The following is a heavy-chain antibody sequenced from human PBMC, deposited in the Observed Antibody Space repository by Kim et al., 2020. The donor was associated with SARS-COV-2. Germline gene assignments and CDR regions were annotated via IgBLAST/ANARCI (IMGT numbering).Heavy chain of an antibody. CDR3: ATSRTFDY. V-gene: IGHV3-7*03. Sequence: GNEKYYVDFVRGRFTISRDNAKNSLYLQMNSLRAEDTAVYYCATSRTFDYWGQGTLVTVSS. CDR2: GNEK. J-gene: IGHJ4*02.